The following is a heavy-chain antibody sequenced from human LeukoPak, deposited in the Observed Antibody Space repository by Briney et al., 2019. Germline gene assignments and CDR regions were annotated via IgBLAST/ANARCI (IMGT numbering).Heavy chain of an antibody. CDR2: ITGNGGRA. Sequence: PGGSLRLSCAASAFTFSNYWMSWVRQAPGKGLEWVSSITGNGGRAVYTDSVKGRFTNSRDNSKNTLFLHMNSLRVEDTASYFCTTDPNGDYIGAFGPWGQGTLVTVSS. CDR3: TTDPNGDYIGAFGP. D-gene: IGHD2-21*02. V-gene: IGHV3-23*01. J-gene: IGHJ5*02. CDR1: AFTFSNYW.